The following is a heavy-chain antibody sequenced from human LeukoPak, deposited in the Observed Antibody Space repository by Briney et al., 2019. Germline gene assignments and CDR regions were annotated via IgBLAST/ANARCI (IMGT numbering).Heavy chain of an antibody. D-gene: IGHD5-18*01. V-gene: IGHV4-59*08. CDR3: ATNTAMVGLYCYGMDV. Sequence: SETLSLTCTVSGGSISSYYWSWIRQPPGKGLEWIGYIYYSGSTNYNPSLKSRVTISVDTSKNQFSLKLSSVTAADTAVYYCATNTAMVGLYCYGMDVWGQGTTVTVSS. CDR2: IYYSGST. CDR1: GGSISSYY. J-gene: IGHJ6*02.